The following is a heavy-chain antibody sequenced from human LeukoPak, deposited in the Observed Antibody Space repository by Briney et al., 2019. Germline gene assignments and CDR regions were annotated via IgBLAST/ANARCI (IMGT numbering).Heavy chain of an antibody. V-gene: IGHV1-18*01. CDR3: ARDRAGTVTTNY. CDR1: GYTFTSYG. J-gene: IGHJ4*02. D-gene: IGHD4-11*01. CDR2: ISAYNGNT. Sequence: ASVKVSCKASGYTFTSYGISWVRQAPGQGLEWMGWISAYNGNTNYAQKLQGRVTMTTDTSASTAYMELRSLRSDDTAVYYCARDRAGTVTTNYWGQGTLVTVSS.